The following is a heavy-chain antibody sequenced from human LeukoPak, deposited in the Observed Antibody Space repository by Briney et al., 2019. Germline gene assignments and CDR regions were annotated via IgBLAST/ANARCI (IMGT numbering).Heavy chain of an antibody. V-gene: IGHV4-38-2*02. CDR2: IYYSGST. CDR1: AYSIRSGDS. D-gene: IGHD2-15*01. Sequence: SETLSLTCSVSAYSIRSGDSWGRIGQSPGMGLEWIGNIYYSGSTYYNPSLKSRVTISVDTSKNQFSLKLSSVTAADTAVYYCARLEIVVVVAAFMWFDPWGQGTLVTVSS. J-gene: IGHJ5*02. CDR3: ARLEIVVVVAAFMWFDP.